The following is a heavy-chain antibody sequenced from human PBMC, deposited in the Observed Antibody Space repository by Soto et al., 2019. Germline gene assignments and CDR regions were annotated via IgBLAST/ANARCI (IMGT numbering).Heavy chain of an antibody. D-gene: IGHD2-8*01. J-gene: IGHJ6*02. V-gene: IGHV1-69*13. CDR3: ARDQIPLYAQYYYYGMDV. Sequence: SVKVSCKASGGTFSSYAISWVRQAPGQGLEWMGGIIPIFGTANYAQKFQGRVTITADESTSTAYMELSSLRSEDTAVYYCARDQIPLYAQYYYYGMDVWGQGTTVTVSS. CDR2: IIPIFGTA. CDR1: GGTFSSYA.